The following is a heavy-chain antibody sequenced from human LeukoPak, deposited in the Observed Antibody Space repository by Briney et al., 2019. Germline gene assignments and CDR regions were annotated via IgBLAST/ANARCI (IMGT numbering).Heavy chain of an antibody. J-gene: IGHJ5*02. CDR2: ISGSGGST. V-gene: IGHV3-23*01. CDR3: AKEQYYYDSSGYTTSYNWFDP. D-gene: IGHD3-22*01. CDR1: GFTFSSYA. Sequence: GGSLRLSCAASGFTFSSYAMSWVRQAPGKGLEWVSAISGSGGSTYYADSVKGRFTISRDNSKNMLYLQMNSLRAEDTAVYYCAKEQYYYDSSGYTTSYNWFDPWGQGTLVTVSS.